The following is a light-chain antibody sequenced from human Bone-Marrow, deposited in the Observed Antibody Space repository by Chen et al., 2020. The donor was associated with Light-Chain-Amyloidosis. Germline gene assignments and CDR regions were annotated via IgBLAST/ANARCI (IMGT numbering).Light chain of an antibody. V-gene: IGLV2-18*02. CDR3: SSYSSGSTFVI. J-gene: IGLJ2*01. CDR2: EVS. Sequence: QSALTQPPSVSGSPGQSVTISCTGASSDVGSYNRVSWYQQPPGTVPKLLIYEVSNRPSGVPDRFSASKSGNTASQTISGLQAEDEADYYCSSYSSGSTFVIFGGGTKLTVL. CDR1: SSDVGSYNR.